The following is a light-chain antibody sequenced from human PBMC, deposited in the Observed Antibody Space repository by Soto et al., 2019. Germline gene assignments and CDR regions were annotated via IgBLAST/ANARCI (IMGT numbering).Light chain of an antibody. Sequence: VLTQSPGTLSLSPGERATLSCRASQSVTTQLAWYQQKPRQAPRLIIHGASSRATGVPDRITGSGSGTDFTLSISRLEPEDFAVYYCQQYGGSTRTFGQGTKVDIK. CDR1: QSVTTQ. CDR3: QQYGGSTRT. J-gene: IGKJ1*01. CDR2: GAS. V-gene: IGKV3-20*01.